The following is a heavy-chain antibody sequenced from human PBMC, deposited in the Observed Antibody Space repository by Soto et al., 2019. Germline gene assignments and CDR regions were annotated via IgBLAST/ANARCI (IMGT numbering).Heavy chain of an antibody. CDR1: GYTFTSYG. Sequence: DSVKSWCKASGYTFTSYGISWVRQAPGQGLEWMGWISAYNGNTNYAQKLQGRVTMTTDTSTSTAYMELRSLRSDDTAVYYCAIDNVLLELPRDYYYGMDVLRQGPTVTAS. J-gene: IGHJ6*02. CDR2: ISAYNGNT. V-gene: IGHV1-18*04. CDR3: AIDNVLLELPRDYYYGMDV. D-gene: IGHD1-7*01.